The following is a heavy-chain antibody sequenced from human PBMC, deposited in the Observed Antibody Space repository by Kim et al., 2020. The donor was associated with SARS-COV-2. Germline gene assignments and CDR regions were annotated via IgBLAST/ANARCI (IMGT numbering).Heavy chain of an antibody. CDR2: ICSGGART. J-gene: IGHJ3*02. CDR1: GFTFSSYA. D-gene: IGHD3-10*01. CDR3: AKCHSGWVYDAFDI. V-gene: IGHV3-23*01. Sequence: GGSLRLSCAASGFTFSSYAMSWVRQAPGKGLEWVSYICSGGARTHYAGSVKGRCTISRDNSKNILYLQLNSLRAEDTAVYYCAKCHSGWVYDAFDIWGLGTLVTVSS.